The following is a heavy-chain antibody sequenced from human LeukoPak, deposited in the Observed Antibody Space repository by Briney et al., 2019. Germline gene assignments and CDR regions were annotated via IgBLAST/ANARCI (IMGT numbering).Heavy chain of an antibody. Sequence: GGSLRLSCAASGFTFSSYAMHWVRQAPGKGLEWVAVISYDGSNKYYADSVKGRFTISRDNSKNTLYLQMDSLRAEDTAVYYCARDYVAFDYWGQGTLVTVSS. CDR3: ARDYVAFDY. V-gene: IGHV3-30-3*01. CDR1: GFTFSSYA. J-gene: IGHJ4*02. D-gene: IGHD3-16*01. CDR2: ISYDGSNK.